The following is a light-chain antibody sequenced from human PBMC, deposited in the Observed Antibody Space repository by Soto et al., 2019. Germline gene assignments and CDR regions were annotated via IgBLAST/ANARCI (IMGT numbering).Light chain of an antibody. V-gene: IGLV1-40*01. CDR2: GDN. J-gene: IGLJ2*01. CDR1: RSNIGAVYD. CDR3: QSYDSSLSGVV. Sequence: QSVLTQPPSVSGAPGQRGTISCTGSRSNIGAVYDVHWYQQLPGTAPKLLLYGDNNRPSGVPDRFSGSKSGTSASLAITGLQAEDEADYYCQSYDSSLSGVVFGGGTKLTVL.